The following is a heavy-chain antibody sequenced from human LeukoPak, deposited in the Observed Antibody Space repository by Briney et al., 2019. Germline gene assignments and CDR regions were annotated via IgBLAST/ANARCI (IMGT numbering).Heavy chain of an antibody. V-gene: IGHV1-8*01. D-gene: IGHD1-26*01. CDR1: GYTFTSYD. CDR3: ARARIVGATTYFDY. Sequence: ASVKVSCKASGYTFTSYDINWVRQATGQGLEWMGWMNPNSGNTGYAQKFQGRVTMTRNTSISTAYMELSRLRSDDTAVYYCARARIVGATTYFDYWGQGTLVTVSS. J-gene: IGHJ4*02. CDR2: MNPNSGNT.